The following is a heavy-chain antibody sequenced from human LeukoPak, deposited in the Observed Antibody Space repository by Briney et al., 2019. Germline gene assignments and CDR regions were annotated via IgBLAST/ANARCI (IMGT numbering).Heavy chain of an antibody. CDR3: ASGGRRYYSYYYYYMDV. Sequence: SETLSLTCAVYGGSFSGYYWSWIRQPPGKGLEWIGEINHSGSTNYNPSLKSRVTISVDTSKNQFSLKLSSVTAADTAVYYCASGGRRYYSYYYYYMDVWGKGTTVTVSS. D-gene: IGHD1-26*01. V-gene: IGHV4-34*01. J-gene: IGHJ6*03. CDR1: GGSFSGYY. CDR2: INHSGST.